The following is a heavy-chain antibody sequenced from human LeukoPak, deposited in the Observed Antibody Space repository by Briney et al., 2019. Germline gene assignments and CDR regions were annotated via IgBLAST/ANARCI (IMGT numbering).Heavy chain of an antibody. CDR1: GGTFSSYA. D-gene: IGHD5-18*01. V-gene: IGHV1-69*05. CDR2: IIPIFGTA. Sequence: SVKVSCKASGGTFSSYAISWVRQAPGQGLEWMGGIIPIFGTANYAQKFQGGVTITTDESTSTAYMELSSLRSEDTAVYYCARDRGYSYGYLDYWGQGTLVTVSS. CDR3: ARDRGYSYGYLDY. J-gene: IGHJ4*02.